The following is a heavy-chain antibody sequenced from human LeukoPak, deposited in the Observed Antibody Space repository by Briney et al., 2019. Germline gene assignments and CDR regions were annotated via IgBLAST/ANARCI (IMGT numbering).Heavy chain of an antibody. CDR1: GGSISSGGYY. D-gene: IGHD2-15*01. Sequence: SETLSLTCTVSGGSISSGGYYWSWIRQHPGKGLEWIGYIHYSGSTYYNPSLKSRVTISVDTSKNQFSLKLSSVTAADTAVYYCASTVVAAATTFDYWGQGTLVTVSS. J-gene: IGHJ4*02. V-gene: IGHV4-31*03. CDR2: IHYSGST. CDR3: ASTVVAAATTFDY.